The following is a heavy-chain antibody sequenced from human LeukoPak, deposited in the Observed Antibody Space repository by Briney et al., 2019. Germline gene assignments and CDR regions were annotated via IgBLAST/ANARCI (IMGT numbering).Heavy chain of an antibody. CDR1: EFTFSDSA. J-gene: IGHJ4*02. V-gene: IGHV3-64D*06. D-gene: IGHD6-13*01. CDR3: VKGGYSSGWYADY. Sequence: PGGSLRLSCSASEFTFSDSAMHWVRQAPGKGLEYIQAISSNGGSKYYADSVKGRFTISRDNSKNTLYLQMSTLRAEDTALYYCVKGGYSSGWYADYWGQGALVTISS. CDR2: ISSNGGSK.